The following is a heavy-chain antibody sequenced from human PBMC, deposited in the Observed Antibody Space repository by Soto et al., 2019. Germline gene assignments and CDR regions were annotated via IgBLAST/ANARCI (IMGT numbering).Heavy chain of an antibody. CDR2: ISTGNGAT. CDR1: GYTLTELS. J-gene: IGHJ4*02. V-gene: IGHV1-3*04. CDR3: ARDAQIPVPVVAPLGY. D-gene: IGHD6-19*01. Sequence: GASVKVSCKVSGYTLTELSMHWVRQAPGKGLEWMGWISTGNGATKYSQKFQGKVTITRDTSASTVYMEVNSLRSEDTAVYYCARDAQIPVPVVAPLGYWGQGTPVTVSS.